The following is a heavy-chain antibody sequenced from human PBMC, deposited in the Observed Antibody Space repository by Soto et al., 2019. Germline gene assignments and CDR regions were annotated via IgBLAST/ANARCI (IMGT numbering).Heavy chain of an antibody. CDR3: ARDALTISSFDP. D-gene: IGHD3-3*01. CDR1: GFTFSSYG. CDR2: IWYDGSNK. Sequence: GGSLRLSCSASGFTFSSYGMHWVRQAPGKGLEWVAVIWYDGSNKYYADSVKGRFTISRDNSKNTLYLQMNSLRAEDTAVYYCARDALTISSFDPWGQGTLVTVSS. V-gene: IGHV3-33*01. J-gene: IGHJ5*02.